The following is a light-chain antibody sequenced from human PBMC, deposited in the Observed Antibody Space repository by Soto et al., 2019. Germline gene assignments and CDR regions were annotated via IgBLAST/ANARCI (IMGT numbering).Light chain of an antibody. V-gene: IGLV2-8*01. CDR3: SSYAGSNNYV. Sequence: QSALTQPPSASGSPGQSVTISCTGTRSDVVGYNYVSWYQQHPGKAPKLMIYEVSKRPPGVPDRFSGSKSGNTASLTVSGLQAEDEADYYCSSYAGSNNYVFGTGTKVTVL. J-gene: IGLJ1*01. CDR1: RSDVVGYNY. CDR2: EVS.